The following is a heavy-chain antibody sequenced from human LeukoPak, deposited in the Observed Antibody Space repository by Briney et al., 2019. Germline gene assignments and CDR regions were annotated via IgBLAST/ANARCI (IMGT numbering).Heavy chain of an antibody. D-gene: IGHD3-3*02. Sequence: SETLSLTCAVSGGSISSSNWWSWVRQPPGKGLEWIGEIYHSGSTNYNPSLKSRVTISVDKSKNQFSLKLSSVTAADTAVYYCARGSFGVVTESSDAFDIWGQGTMVTVSS. CDR3: ARGSFGVVTESSDAFDI. V-gene: IGHV4-4*02. CDR1: GGSISSSNW. J-gene: IGHJ3*02. CDR2: IYHSGST.